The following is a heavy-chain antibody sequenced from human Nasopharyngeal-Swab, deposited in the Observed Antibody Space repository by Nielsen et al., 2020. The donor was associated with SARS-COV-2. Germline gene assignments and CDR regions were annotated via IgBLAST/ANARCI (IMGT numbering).Heavy chain of an antibody. Sequence: ASVKVSCKASDYTFTSYGISWVRQAPGQGLEWMGWISAYNGNTNYAQNLQGRVTMTTDTSTSTAYMELRSLRSDNTAVYYCARVVPRGAFDIWGQGTMVTVSS. CDR2: ISAYNGNT. V-gene: IGHV1-18*01. D-gene: IGHD2-2*01. CDR3: ARVVPRGAFDI. J-gene: IGHJ3*02. CDR1: DYTFTSYG.